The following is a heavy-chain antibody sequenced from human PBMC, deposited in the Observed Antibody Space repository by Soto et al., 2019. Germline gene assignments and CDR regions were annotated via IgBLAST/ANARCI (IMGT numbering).Heavy chain of an antibody. Sequence: PGGSLRLSCAASGVTFSSYGMHGVRQAPGKGLEWVAVIWYDGSNKYYADSVKGRFTISRDNSKNTLYLQMNSLRAEDTAVYYCARDPDANPLNWFDPWGQGTLVTVSS. CDR1: GVTFSSYG. J-gene: IGHJ5*02. CDR3: ARDPDANPLNWFDP. V-gene: IGHV3-33*01. CDR2: IWYDGSNK.